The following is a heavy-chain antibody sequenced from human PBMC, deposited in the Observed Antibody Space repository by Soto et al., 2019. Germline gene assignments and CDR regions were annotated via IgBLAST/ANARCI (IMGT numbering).Heavy chain of an antibody. V-gene: IGHV4-30-4*01. CDR1: GGSNSRGEYH. J-gene: IGHJ6*02. CDR3: ARDGGFCTNGVCPVYYYGMDV. D-gene: IGHD2-8*01. CDR2: IYYSGTT. Sequence: TLSLTCTVSGGSNSRGEYHWRWIREPPGVGLEWIGNIYYSGTTYNNPSLKSRVTISVDTSNNQFSLKLSSVTAADTAVYYCARDGGFCTNGVCPVYYYGMDVWGQGTTVT.